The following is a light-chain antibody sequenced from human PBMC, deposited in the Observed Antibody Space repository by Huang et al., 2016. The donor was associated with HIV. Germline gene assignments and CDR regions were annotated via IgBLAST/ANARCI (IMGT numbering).Light chain of an antibody. CDR3: QQNYDAPPT. CDR2: SAT. Sequence: DIQMTQSPFSLSASVGDRVTITCRARQTISIYLNWYQQKPGKAPKLLMYSATSLRSGVPSRFGGSGSGTDFSLTISHLQPDDFATYYCQQNYDAPPTFGPGTKLDI. J-gene: IGKJ1*01. V-gene: IGKV1-39*01. CDR1: QTISIY.